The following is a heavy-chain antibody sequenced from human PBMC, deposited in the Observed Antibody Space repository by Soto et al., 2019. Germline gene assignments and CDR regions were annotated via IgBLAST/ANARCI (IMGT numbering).Heavy chain of an antibody. CDR1: GYTFTSYG. D-gene: IGHD3-10*01. CDR2: ISAYNGNT. V-gene: IGHV1-18*01. CDR3: ARSLESYYYFDY. Sequence: ASVKVSCKASGYTFTSYGISWVRQAPGQGLEWMGWISAYNGNTNYAQKLQGRVTVTRDTSTSTVYMELSSLRSEDAAVYFCARSLESYYYFDYWGQGTLVTVSS. J-gene: IGHJ4*01.